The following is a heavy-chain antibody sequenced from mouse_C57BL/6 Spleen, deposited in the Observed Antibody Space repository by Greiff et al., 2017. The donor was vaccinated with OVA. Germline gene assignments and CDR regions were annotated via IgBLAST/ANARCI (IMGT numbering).Heavy chain of an antibody. J-gene: IGHJ3*01. V-gene: IGHV1-26*01. CDR2: FNPNNGGT. Sequence: VQLQQSGPELVKPGASVKISCKASGYTFTDYYMNWVKQSHGKSLEWIGDFNPNNGGTRYNQKFKGKATLTVDKSSSTAYMELRSLTSEDSAVYYCARRDGSRTAWFAYWGQGTLVTVSA. CDR3: ARRDGSRTAWFAY. D-gene: IGHD1-1*01. CDR1: GYTFTDYY.